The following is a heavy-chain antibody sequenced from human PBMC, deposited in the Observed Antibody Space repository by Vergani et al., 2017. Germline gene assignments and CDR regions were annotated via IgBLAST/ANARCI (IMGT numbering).Heavy chain of an antibody. CDR1: GGTFSSYA. CDR3: ARESDIVVVPAAMGGWXFDP. V-gene: IGHV1-69*01. CDR2: IIPIFGTA. D-gene: IGHD2-2*01. Sequence: QVQLVQSGAEVKKPGSSVKVSCKASGGTFSSYAISWVRQAPGQGLEWMGGIIPIFGTANYAQKFQGRVTITADESTSTAYMELSSLRSEDTAVYYCARESDIVVVPAAMGGWXFDPWGQGTLVTVSS. J-gene: IGHJ5*02.